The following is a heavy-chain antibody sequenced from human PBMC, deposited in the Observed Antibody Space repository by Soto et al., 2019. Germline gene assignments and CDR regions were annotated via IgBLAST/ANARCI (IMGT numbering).Heavy chain of an antibody. CDR2: ISYDGSNK. V-gene: IGHV3-30*03. CDR1: GFAFSSYG. D-gene: IGHD3-10*01. Sequence: RGSLRLSCAASGFAFSSYGMHWVRQAPGKGLEWVAVISYDGSNKYYADSVKGRFTIYRDNSKNTLYLQMNSLRAEETAVYYRRRAGTGSAFDIWGQXTMVTVS. J-gene: IGHJ3*02. CDR3: RRAGTGSAFDI.